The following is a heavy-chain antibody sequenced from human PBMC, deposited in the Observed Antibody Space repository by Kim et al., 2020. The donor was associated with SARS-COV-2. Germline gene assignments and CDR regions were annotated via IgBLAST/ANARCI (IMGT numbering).Heavy chain of an antibody. V-gene: IGHV4-31*03. CDR3: ARDRLFEQQLED. Sequence: SETLSLTCTVSGGSISSGGYYWSWIRQHPGKGLEWIGYIYYSGSTYYNPSLKSRVTISVDTSKNQFSLKLSSVTAADTAVYYCARDRLFEQQLEDWGQGTLVTVSS. CDR1: GGSISSGGYY. J-gene: IGHJ4*02. D-gene: IGHD6-13*01. CDR2: IYYSGST.